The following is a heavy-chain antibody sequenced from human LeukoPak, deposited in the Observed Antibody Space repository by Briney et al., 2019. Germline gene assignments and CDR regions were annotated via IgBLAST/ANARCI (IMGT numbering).Heavy chain of an antibody. CDR2: ISSSSSTI. D-gene: IGHD3-9*01. J-gene: IGHJ4*02. CDR3: ATFYDILTGGNFDY. CDR1: GFTFSSYS. Sequence: PGGSLRLSCAASGFTFSSYSMNWVRQAPGKGLEWVSYISSSSSTIYYADSVKGRFTISRDNTNNSLYLQMNSLRAEDTAVYYCATFYDILTGGNFDYWGQGTLVTVSS. V-gene: IGHV3-48*01.